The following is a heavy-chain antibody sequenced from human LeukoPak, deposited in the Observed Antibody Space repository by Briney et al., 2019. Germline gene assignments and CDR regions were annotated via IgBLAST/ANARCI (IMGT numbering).Heavy chain of an antibody. J-gene: IGHJ5*02. V-gene: IGHV4-39*01. CDR1: GGSISSSSYY. CDR2: IYYSGST. Sequence: SETLSLTCTVSGGSISSSSYYWGWIRQPPGKGLEWIGSIYYSGSTYYNPSLKSRVTISVDTSKNQFSLKLSSVTAVDTAVYYCARRFPYSSSSGWFDPWGQGTLVTVSS. D-gene: IGHD6-6*01. CDR3: ARRFPYSSSSGWFDP.